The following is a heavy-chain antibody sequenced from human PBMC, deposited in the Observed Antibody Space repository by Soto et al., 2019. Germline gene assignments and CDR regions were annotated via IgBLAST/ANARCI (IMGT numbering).Heavy chain of an antibody. Sequence: EVQLLESGGDLVQPGGSLRLSCAASGFTFTSYAMSWIRQAPGKGLEWVSAITGGGDNTYYADSVKGRFTISRDNSKNTLYLPMNSLRAEDTAFYYCTQDGGSRDWLTVNWGQGTLVTVSP. CDR3: TQDGGSRDWLTVN. CDR2: ITGGGDNT. V-gene: IGHV3-23*01. J-gene: IGHJ4*02. CDR1: GFTFTSYA. D-gene: IGHD3-9*01.